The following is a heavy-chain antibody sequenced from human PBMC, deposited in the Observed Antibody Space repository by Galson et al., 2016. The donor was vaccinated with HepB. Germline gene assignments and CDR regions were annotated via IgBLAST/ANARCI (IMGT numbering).Heavy chain of an antibody. V-gene: IGHV4-31*03. CDR3: ARSTDAAMVFDL. CDR2: VYYTGIA. J-gene: IGHJ5*02. CDR1: GDSMSNGLYT. D-gene: IGHD5-18*01. Sequence: TLSLTCSVSGDSMSNGLYTYHWIRQSPGKGLDWIGHVYYTGIAYYSPVLRSRASLFVDTSKKQFSLNLKSVSAADMAFYFCARSTDAAMVFDLWGPGVLVTVSS.